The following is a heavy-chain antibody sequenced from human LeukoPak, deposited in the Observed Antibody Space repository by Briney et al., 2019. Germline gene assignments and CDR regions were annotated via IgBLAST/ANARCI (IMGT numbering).Heavy chain of an antibody. CDR2: INPSGGTT. D-gene: IGHD4-23*01. CDR1: GYTFTSYH. Sequence: ASVKVSCKASGYTFTSYHMHWVRQAPGQGLEWMGIINPSGGTTNYAQKFRGRVTMTRDMSTSTVYMELSSLRSDDTAVYYCAREREDYGGLLYFDYWGQGTLVTVSS. CDR3: AREREDYGGLLYFDY. V-gene: IGHV1-46*01. J-gene: IGHJ4*02.